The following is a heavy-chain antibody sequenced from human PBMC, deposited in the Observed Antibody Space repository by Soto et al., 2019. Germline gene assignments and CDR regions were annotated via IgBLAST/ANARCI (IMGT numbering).Heavy chain of an antibody. J-gene: IGHJ4*02. V-gene: IGHV3-33*01. Sequence: QVQLVESGGGVAQPGGSLRLSCAASGFTFSRYGMHWVRQAPGKGLEWVAVIWTDGSYEYYADSVMGRFTISRDNSKNTLYLQMNSLRAEDTAVYYCARAGHDSSGYYYSGLDYWGPGTLVTVSS. CDR2: IWTDGSYE. CDR1: GFTFSRYG. D-gene: IGHD3-22*01. CDR3: ARAGHDSSGYYYSGLDY.